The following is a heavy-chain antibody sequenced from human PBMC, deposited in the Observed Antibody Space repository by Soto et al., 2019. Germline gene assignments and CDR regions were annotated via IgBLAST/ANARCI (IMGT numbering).Heavy chain of an antibody. Sequence: SETLSLTCAVYGGSFSGYYWSWIRQPPGKGLEWIGEINHSGSTNYNPSLKSRVTISVDTSKNQFSLKLSSVTAADTAVYYCARSLLRVTFDYWGQGTLVTVSS. D-gene: IGHD5-12*01. J-gene: IGHJ4*02. CDR1: GGSFSGYY. V-gene: IGHV4-34*01. CDR3: ARSLLRVTFDY. CDR2: INHSGST.